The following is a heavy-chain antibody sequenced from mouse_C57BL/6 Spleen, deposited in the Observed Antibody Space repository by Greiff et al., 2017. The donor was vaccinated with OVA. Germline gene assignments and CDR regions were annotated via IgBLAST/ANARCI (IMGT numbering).Heavy chain of an antibody. J-gene: IGHJ2*01. D-gene: IGHD3-1*01. CDR2: INPSTGGT. CDR1: GYSFTGYY. CDR3: ARGGYPDY. Sequence: SGPELVKPGASVKISCKASGYSFTGYYMNWVKQSPEKSLEWIGEINPSTGGTTYNQKFKAKATLTVDKSSSTAYMQLKSLTSEDSAVYYCARGGYPDYWGQGTTLTVSS. V-gene: IGHV1-42*01.